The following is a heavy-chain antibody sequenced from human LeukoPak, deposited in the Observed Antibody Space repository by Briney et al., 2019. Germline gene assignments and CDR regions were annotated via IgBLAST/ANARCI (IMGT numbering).Heavy chain of an antibody. J-gene: IGHJ6*04. CDR3: VKALRGYSGYDLGYYYGMDV. Sequence: GSLRLSCSASGFTFSSYAMHWVRQAPGKGLEYVSAISSNGGSTYYADSVKGRFTISRDNSKNTLYLQMSSLRAEDTAVYYCVKALRGYSGYDLGYYYGMDVWGKGTTVTVSS. V-gene: IGHV3-64D*06. D-gene: IGHD5-12*01. CDR2: ISSNGGST. CDR1: GFTFSSYA.